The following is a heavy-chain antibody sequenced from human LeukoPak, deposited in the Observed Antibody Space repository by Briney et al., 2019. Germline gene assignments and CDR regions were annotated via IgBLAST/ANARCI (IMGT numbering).Heavy chain of an antibody. CDR3: ARGESFAFDV. CDR1: GFIFSTYD. V-gene: IGHV3-23*01. Sequence: PGGSLRLSCAGSGFIFSTYDMGWVRQAPGKGLEWVSSISRAGDRTYYEDSVKGRFTISRDNSRNTMYLQMNSLRAEDTAVYYCARGESFAFDVWGQGTMGTVSS. J-gene: IGHJ3*01. CDR2: ISRAGDRT.